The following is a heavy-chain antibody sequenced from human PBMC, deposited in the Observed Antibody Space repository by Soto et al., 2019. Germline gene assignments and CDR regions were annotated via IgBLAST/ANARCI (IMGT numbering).Heavy chain of an antibody. D-gene: IGHD4-17*01. CDR3: VSTYGDYATFQH. CDR1: GGSFSGYY. Sequence: QVQLQQWGAGLLKPSETLSLTCAVYGGSFSGYYWSWIRQPPGKGLEWIGEINHSGSTNYNPSLKSRVTISVDTSKNQFSLNLSSVTAADTAVYYCVSTYGDYATFQHWGQGTLVTVSS. CDR2: INHSGST. J-gene: IGHJ1*01. V-gene: IGHV4-34*01.